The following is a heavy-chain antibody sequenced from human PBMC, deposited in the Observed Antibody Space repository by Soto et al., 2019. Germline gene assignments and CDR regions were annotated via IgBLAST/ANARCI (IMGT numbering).Heavy chain of an antibody. D-gene: IGHD2-2*01. CDR3: ARDCSSTSCYLL. CDR2: IYYSGST. CDR1: GGPISSGGYY. V-gene: IGHV4-31*03. J-gene: IGHJ4*02. Sequence: PSDTLSLTCTVSGGPISSGGYYWSWIRQHPGKGLEWIGYIYYSGSTYYNPSLKSRVTISVDTSKNQFSLKLSSVTAADTAVYYCARDCSSTSCYLLWGQGTLVTVSS.